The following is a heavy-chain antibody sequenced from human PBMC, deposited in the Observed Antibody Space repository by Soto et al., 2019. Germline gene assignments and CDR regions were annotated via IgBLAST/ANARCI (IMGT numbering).Heavy chain of an antibody. CDR2: ISAYNGNT. D-gene: IGHD6-25*01. J-gene: IGHJ3*02. Sequence: GASVKVSCKASGYTFPSYGISWVRQATGQGLEWMGWISAYNGNTNYAQKLQGRVTMTTDTPTSTAYMELRSLRSADPPLFYCARDLQRPLRPEIVGGARTPDAFDIWAQGTMVTVSS. CDR1: GYTFPSYG. V-gene: IGHV1-18*04. CDR3: ARDLQRPLRPEIVGGARTPDAFDI.